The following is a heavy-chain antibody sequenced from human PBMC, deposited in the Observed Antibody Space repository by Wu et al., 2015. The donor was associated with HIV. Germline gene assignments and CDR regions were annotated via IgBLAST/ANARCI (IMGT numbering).Heavy chain of an antibody. D-gene: IGHD3-22*01. CDR3: ARAAYYYDSSQTENAFDI. CDR1: GGTFSSYA. Sequence: QVQLVQSGAEVKKPGSSVKVSCKASGGTFSSYAISWVRQAPGQGLEWMGGIIPIFGTANYAQKFQGRVTITTDESTSTAYMELSSLRSEDTAVYYCARAAYYYDSSQTENAFDIWAKGQWSPSLQ. V-gene: IGHV1-69*05. J-gene: IGHJ3*02. CDR2: IIPIFGTA.